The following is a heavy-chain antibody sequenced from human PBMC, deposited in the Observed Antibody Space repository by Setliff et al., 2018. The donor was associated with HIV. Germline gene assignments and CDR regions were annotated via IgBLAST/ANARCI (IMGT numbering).Heavy chain of an antibody. Sequence: GASVKVSCKASGYTFINYDIHWVRQAPGQRPEWMGRISVGNGDSKYSRASQDRVSITKDTSAHTAYMELTRLRSEDTAVYYCVSPMFYDGTVVWGQGTLVTDSS. V-gene: IGHV1-3*03. D-gene: IGHD1-1*01. J-gene: IGHJ4*02. CDR3: VSPMFYDGTVV. CDR2: ISVGNGDS. CDR1: GYTFINYD.